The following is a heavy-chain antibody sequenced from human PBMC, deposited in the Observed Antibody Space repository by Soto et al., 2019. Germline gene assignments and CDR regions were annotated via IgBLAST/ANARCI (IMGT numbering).Heavy chain of an antibody. J-gene: IGHJ4*02. Sequence: QVQLVESGGGVVQPGRSLRLSCAASGFTFSSYAMHWVRQAPGKGLEWVAVISYDGSNKYYADSVKGRFTISRDNSKNTLYLQMNSLRAEDTAVYYCARGFAGETAIDYWGQGTLVTVSS. CDR2: ISYDGSNK. V-gene: IGHV3-30-3*01. D-gene: IGHD3-10*01. CDR3: ARGFAGETAIDY. CDR1: GFTFSSYA.